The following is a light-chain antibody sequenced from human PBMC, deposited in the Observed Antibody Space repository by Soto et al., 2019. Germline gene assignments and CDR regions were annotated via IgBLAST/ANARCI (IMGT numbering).Light chain of an antibody. CDR3: QQYDASPST. CDR2: GAS. V-gene: IGKV3-20*01. CDR1: QSVSSSY. J-gene: IGKJ2*02. Sequence: IVLTQSPGTLSLSPGERATLSCRASQSVSSSYLAWYQQKPGQAPSLLIYGASDRATGIPDRFSGSGSGTDFTLTISRLEPEDVAVYYCQQYDASPSTFGQGTKGDIK.